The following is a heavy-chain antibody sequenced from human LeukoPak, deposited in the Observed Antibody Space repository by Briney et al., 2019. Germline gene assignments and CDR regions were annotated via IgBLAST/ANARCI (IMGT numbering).Heavy chain of an antibody. CDR2: ISYDGSNK. V-gene: IGHV3-30-3*01. J-gene: IGHJ6*03. D-gene: IGHD3-3*01. Sequence: PGRSLRLSCAASGFTFSSYAMHWVRQAPGKGLEWVAVISYDGSNKYYADSVKGRFTISRDNSKNTLYLQMNSLRAEDTAVYYCATTIFGVVKTAYYYYYMDVWGKGTTVTVSS. CDR3: ATTIFGVVKTAYYYYYMDV. CDR1: GFTFSSYA.